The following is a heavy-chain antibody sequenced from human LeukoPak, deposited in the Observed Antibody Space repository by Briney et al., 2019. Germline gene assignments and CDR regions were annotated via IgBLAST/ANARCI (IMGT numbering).Heavy chain of an antibody. V-gene: IGHV1-2*02. D-gene: IGHD6-19*01. CDR2: INPNTGAT. Sequence: ASVKVSCKASGYTFSDYYMQWVRQAPGQGLEWMGWINPNTGATTYAQKFQGRVTMSRDTSINTAYMELSRLRGDDTAVYYCVRSGAVAGSRGYYYFYYYTDVWAKGTTVTISS. CDR3: VRSGAVAGSRGYYYFYYYTDV. J-gene: IGHJ6*03. CDR1: GYTFSDYY.